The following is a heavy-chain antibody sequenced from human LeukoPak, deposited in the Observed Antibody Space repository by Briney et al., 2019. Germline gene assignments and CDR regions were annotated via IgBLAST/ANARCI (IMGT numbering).Heavy chain of an antibody. D-gene: IGHD3-3*01. CDR2: IWYDGSNK. V-gene: IGHV3-33*06. CDR1: GFTFSSYG. Sequence: PGGSLRLSCAASGFTFSSYGMHWVRQAPGKGLEWVAVIWYDGSNKYYADSVKGRFTISRDNSKNTLYLQMNSLRAEDMAVYYCAKDPGYDFWSGYFGYWGQGTLVTVSS. J-gene: IGHJ4*02. CDR3: AKDPGYDFWSGYFGY.